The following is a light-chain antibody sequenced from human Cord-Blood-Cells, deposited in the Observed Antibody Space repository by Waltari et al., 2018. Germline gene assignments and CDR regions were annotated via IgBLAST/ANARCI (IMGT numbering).Light chain of an antibody. CDR3: SSYTSSSTL. CDR2: DVS. CDR1: SSDVGGYNY. V-gene: IGLV2-14*01. J-gene: IGLJ1*01. Sequence: QSALTQPASVSGSPGQSITISCTGTSSDVGGYNYVSWYQQHPGKAPNLMIYDVSNRHSGVSNRFSGSKSGNTASLTISGLQAEDEADYYCSSYTSSSTLFGTGTKVTVL.